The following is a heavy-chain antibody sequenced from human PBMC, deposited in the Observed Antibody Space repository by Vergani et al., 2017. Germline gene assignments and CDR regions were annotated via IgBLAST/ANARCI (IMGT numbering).Heavy chain of an antibody. Sequence: QVHLVESGGGVVQPGRSLTLSCVASGFSFRGHGMHWIRQAPGKGLEWIGSLSTTGGATHASHNPSLKSRVSISVDTSKSQFSLRLTSVTAADSAIYYCAGDTHSWQRADRWGQGLLVSVSS. CDR1: GFSFRGHG. J-gene: IGHJ5*02. D-gene: IGHD6-13*01. CDR3: AGDTHSWQRADR. V-gene: IGHV4-59*11. CDR2: LSTTGGA.